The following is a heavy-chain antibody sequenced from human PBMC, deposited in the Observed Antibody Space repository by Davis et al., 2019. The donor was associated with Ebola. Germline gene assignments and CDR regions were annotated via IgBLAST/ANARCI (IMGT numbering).Heavy chain of an antibody. V-gene: IGHV3-30*02. CDR1: GFTFSSYG. D-gene: IGHD1-26*01. J-gene: IGHJ2*01. CDR3: ATTTAGWYFDL. Sequence: GESLKISCAASGFTFSSYGMHWVRQAPGKGLEWVAVIWYDGSNKYYADSVKGRFTISRDSSKNTLYLQMNSLRAEDTAVYYCATTTAGWYFDLWGRGTLVTVSS. CDR2: IWYDGSNK.